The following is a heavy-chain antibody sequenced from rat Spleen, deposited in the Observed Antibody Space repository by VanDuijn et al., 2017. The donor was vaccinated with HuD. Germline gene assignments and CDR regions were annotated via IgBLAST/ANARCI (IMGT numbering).Heavy chain of an antibody. CDR2: ISYGDSSGHSST. J-gene: IGHJ4*01. D-gene: IGHD1-9*01. CDR1: GFTFSDYG. CDR3: ARLGHTTGIPTGVMDA. V-gene: IGHV5-29*01. Sequence: EVQLVESGGGLVQPGKSLKLSCAASGFTFSDYGMAWVRQAPTKGLEWVATISYGDSSGHSSTYYRDSVKGRFTISRDNAKSTLYLQMNSLRSEDTATYYCARLGHTTGIPTGVMDAWGQGASVTVSS.